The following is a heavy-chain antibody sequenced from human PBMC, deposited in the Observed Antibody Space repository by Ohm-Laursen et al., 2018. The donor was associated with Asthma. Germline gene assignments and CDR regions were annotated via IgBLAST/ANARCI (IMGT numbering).Heavy chain of an antibody. CDR3: AISLRFLEWLLDY. CDR2: ISYDGSNK. Sequence: SLRLSCAASGFTFSSYGMHWVRQAPGKGLEWVAVISYDGSNKYYADSVKGRFTISRDNSKNTLYLQMNSLRAEDAAVYYCAISLRFLEWLLDYWGQGTLVTVSS. CDR1: GFTFSSYG. D-gene: IGHD3-3*01. J-gene: IGHJ4*02. V-gene: IGHV3-30*03.